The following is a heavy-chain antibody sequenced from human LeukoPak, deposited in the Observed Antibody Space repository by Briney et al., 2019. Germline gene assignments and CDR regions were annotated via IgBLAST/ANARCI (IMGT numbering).Heavy chain of an antibody. V-gene: IGHV3-23*01. CDR3: AKGLHGGVGYGVDV. J-gene: IGHJ6*02. D-gene: IGHD3-16*01. Sequence: GGSLRLSCAASGFTFSSYAMSWVRQAPGKGLEWVSAISGSGGSTYYADSVKGRFTISRDNSKNTLYLQMNSLRAEDTAVYYCAKGLHGGVGYGVDVWGQGTTVSVSS. CDR2: ISGSGGST. CDR1: GFTFSSYA.